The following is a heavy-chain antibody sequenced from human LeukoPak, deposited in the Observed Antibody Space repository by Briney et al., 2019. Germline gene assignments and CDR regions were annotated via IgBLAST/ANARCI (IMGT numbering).Heavy chain of an antibody. D-gene: IGHD4-17*01. Sequence: NSSETLSLTCTVSGGSISRYYWSWIRQPPGKGLEWIGYIYYSGSTNYNPSLKSRVTISVDTSKNQFSLKLSSVTAADTAVYYCARLPYGDY. CDR2: IYYSGST. V-gene: IGHV4-59*08. CDR3: ARLPYGDY. J-gene: IGHJ4*01. CDR1: GGSISRYY.